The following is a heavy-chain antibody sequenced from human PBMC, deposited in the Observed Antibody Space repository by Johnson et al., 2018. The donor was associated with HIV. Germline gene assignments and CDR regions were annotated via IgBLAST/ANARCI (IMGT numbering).Heavy chain of an antibody. J-gene: IGHJ3*01. CDR2: ISYDGTDK. CDR3: AKDSTITMFGVVTSPYGFDV. CDR1: RFTFSTYA. V-gene: IGHV3-30*04. D-gene: IGHD3-3*01. Sequence: QVQLVESGGGLVQPGRSLRLSCAASRFTFSTYAMHWVRQAPGKGLEWVAVISYDGTDKYYADSVKGRFTISRDNSKNTLYLQMNSLRAEDTAVYYCAKDSTITMFGVVTSPYGFDVWGQGTMVTVSS.